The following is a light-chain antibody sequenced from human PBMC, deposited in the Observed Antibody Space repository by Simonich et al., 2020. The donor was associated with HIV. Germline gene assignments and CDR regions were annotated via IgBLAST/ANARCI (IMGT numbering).Light chain of an antibody. CDR3: QHYDNLPSYT. J-gene: IGKJ2*01. V-gene: IGKV1-33*01. CDR2: DAS. Sequence: DIQMTQSPSSLSASVGDRVTITCQASQDISNFLNWYQQKPGKAPKLLIFDASHLETGVPSRFSGSGSGTDFTFTISSLQPEDFATYYCQHYDNLPSYTFGQWTKLEIK. CDR1: QDISNF.